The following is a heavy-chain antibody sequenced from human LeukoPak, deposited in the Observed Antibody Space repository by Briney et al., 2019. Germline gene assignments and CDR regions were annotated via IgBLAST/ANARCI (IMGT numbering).Heavy chain of an antibody. D-gene: IGHD6-6*01. Sequence: GGSLRLSCAASEFTFSSHVMHWFRQAPGKGLEWVAVISADGSTAYYTDSVKGRFTISRDNAKNTLYLQMNSLRVDDTAVYYCARAHLSSSSTDYMDVWGKGTTVTVSS. CDR1: EFTFSSHV. CDR2: ISADGSTA. J-gene: IGHJ6*03. V-gene: IGHV3-30*03. CDR3: ARAHLSSSSTDYMDV.